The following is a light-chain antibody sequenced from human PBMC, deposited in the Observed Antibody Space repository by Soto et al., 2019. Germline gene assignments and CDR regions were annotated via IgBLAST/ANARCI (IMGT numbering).Light chain of an antibody. CDR1: QGIGDT. CDR3: QQTYNTPRT. Sequence: EVVLTQSPATLSVSPGEGVTLSCRASQGIGDTLAWYQHKPGQTPRLLIYDVSNRAPGIPARFSGSGSGTDFTLTISSLQAEDFATYYCQQTYNTPRTFGRGTKVDIK. V-gene: IGKV3D-15*01. J-gene: IGKJ1*01. CDR2: DVS.